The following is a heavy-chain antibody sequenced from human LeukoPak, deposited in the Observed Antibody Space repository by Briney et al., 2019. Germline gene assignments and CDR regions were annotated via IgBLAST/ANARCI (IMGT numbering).Heavy chain of an antibody. CDR3: AREVGSGWSDYFDY. Sequence: GGSLRLSCAASGFTFRNYDMNWVRQAPGKGLEWVSSLSSGSDYIKYADSVKGRFTISRDNAKNSLSLQMNNLRAEGTAVYYCAREVGSGWSDYFDYWGQGTLVTVSS. D-gene: IGHD6-19*01. V-gene: IGHV3-21*01. J-gene: IGHJ4*02. CDR1: GFTFRNYD. CDR2: LSSGSDYI.